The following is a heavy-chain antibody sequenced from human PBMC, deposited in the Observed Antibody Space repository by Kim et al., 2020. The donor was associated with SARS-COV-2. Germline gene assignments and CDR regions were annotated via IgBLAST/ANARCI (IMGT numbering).Heavy chain of an antibody. CDR1: GGSISSGGYY. CDR2: IYYSGST. D-gene: IGHD2-2*02. CDR3: ARATIPAAISSFFDP. J-gene: IGHJ5*02. Sequence: SESLSLTCTVSGGSISSGGYYWSWIRQHPGKGLEWIGYIYYSGSTYYNPSLKSRVTISVDTSKNQFSLKLSSVTAADTAVYYCARATIPAAISSFFDPWGQGTLVTVSS. V-gene: IGHV4-31*03.